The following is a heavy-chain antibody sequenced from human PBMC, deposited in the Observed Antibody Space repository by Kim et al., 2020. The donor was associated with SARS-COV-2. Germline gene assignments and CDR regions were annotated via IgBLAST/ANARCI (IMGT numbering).Heavy chain of an antibody. Sequence: SETLSLTCTVSGGSISSSSYYWGWIRQPPGKGLEWIGSIYYSGSTYYNPSLKSRVTISVDTSKNQFSLKLSSVTAADTAVYYCASGSGTSHFPYYYYYYYMDVWGKGTTVTVSS. V-gene: IGHV4-39*01. D-gene: IGHD3-10*01. CDR2: IYYSGST. CDR3: ASGSGTSHFPYYYYYYYMDV. CDR1: GGSISSSSYY. J-gene: IGHJ6*03.